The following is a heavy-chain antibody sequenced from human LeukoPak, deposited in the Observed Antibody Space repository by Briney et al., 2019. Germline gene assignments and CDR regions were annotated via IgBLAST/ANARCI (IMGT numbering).Heavy chain of an antibody. CDR3: ARGYSYGSMGY. Sequence: ASVKVSCKASGYTFTSYGISWVRQAPGQGLEWIGWISAYNGNTNYAQKFQGRVTITRDTSASTAYMELSSLRSEDTAVYYCARGYSYGSMGYWGQGTLVTVSS. CDR2: ISAYNGNT. V-gene: IGHV1-18*01. D-gene: IGHD5-18*01. CDR1: GYTFTSYG. J-gene: IGHJ4*02.